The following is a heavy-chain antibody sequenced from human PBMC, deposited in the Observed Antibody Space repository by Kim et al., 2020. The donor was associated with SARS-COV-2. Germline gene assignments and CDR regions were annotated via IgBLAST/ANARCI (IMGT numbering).Heavy chain of an antibody. CDR1: GVSISSSYW. J-gene: IGHJ4*02. D-gene: IGHD7-27*01. CDR3: ARANLGPPDY. CDR2: IYHSGYT. Sequence: SETLSLTCAVSGVSISSSYWWTWVRQPPGKGLEWIGEIYHSGYTNYNPSLQSRVTMSVDKSKNQFSLNVTPVAAADTAVYFCARANLGPPDYWGQGTLVT. V-gene: IGHV4-4*02.